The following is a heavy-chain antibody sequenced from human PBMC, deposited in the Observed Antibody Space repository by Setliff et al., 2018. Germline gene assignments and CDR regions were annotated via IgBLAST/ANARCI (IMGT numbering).Heavy chain of an antibody. CDR3: AIDSVVRGFINGDSFDY. V-gene: IGHV1-24*01. D-gene: IGHD3-10*01. Sequence: ASVKVSCKTSGGTFSTFGIHWVRQAPGEGLEWIGGFDPEEGERIYAPRLQGRVTMTEDTSSDTAYMELSSLRPEDTAVYYCAIDSVVRGFINGDSFDYWGQGTLVTVSS. J-gene: IGHJ4*02. CDR1: GGTFSTFG. CDR2: FDPEEGER.